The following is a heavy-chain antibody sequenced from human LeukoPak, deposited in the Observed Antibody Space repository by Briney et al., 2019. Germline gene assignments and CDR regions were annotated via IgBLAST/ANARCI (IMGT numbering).Heavy chain of an antibody. CDR3: ARSRTYYYDTNWFDP. J-gene: IGHJ5*02. D-gene: IGHD3-22*01. V-gene: IGHV3-48*01. CDR2: ISGSGAAI. Sequence: PGGSLRLSCAASGFAFSSYSMNWVRQAPGKGLEWVSYISGSGAAIYYADSVKGRFTISRDNARNSLYLQMSSLRAEDTAVYYCARSRTYYYDTNWFDPRGQGTLVTVSS. CDR1: GFAFSSYS.